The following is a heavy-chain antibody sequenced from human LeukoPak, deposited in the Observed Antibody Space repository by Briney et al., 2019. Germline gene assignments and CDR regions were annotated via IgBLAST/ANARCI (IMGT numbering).Heavy chain of an antibody. J-gene: IGHJ4*02. CDR1: GFTFSSYA. CDR3: ARGDPIYDFWSGGDY. D-gene: IGHD3-3*01. Sequence: PGGSLRLSCAASGFTFSSYAMSWVRQAPGKGLEWVSYISSSSNVIYYTDSVKGRFTISRDNARNLLSLQMNSLRAEDTAVYYCARGDPIYDFWSGGDYWGQGSLVTVSS. V-gene: IGHV3-48*01. CDR2: ISSSSNVI.